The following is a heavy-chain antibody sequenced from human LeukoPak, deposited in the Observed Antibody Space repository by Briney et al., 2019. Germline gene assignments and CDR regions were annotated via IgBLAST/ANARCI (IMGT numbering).Heavy chain of an antibody. D-gene: IGHD5-18*01. V-gene: IGHV3-43*01. CDR3: ARSTAMDTWGSFDI. CDR1: GFSFDDHT. Sequence: GGSLRLSCAASGFSFDDHTMNWVRQAPGKGLEWVSLITWDGGTTYNADSVKGRCTISRDNIKYSLYLQMNSLRTEDTALCYCARSTAMDTWGSFDIWGQGTLVTVSS. J-gene: IGHJ3*02. CDR2: ITWDGGTT.